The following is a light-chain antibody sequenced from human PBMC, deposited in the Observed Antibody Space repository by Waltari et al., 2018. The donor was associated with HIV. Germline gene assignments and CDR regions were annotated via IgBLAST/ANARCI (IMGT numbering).Light chain of an antibody. CDR3: ATWDDSLNGVL. CDR2: EDT. CDR1: SSNIRSNS. Sequence: SVLTQPPSASGTPGQKVTISCSGSSSNIRSNSVFWYQQRPGAAPNPLSDEDTTRPSGVLDRFSGSMSGTSASLHIMGLRSEDDAVYSWATWDDSLNGVLFGGGTNLNVL. V-gene: IGLV1-47*01. J-gene: IGLJ2*01.